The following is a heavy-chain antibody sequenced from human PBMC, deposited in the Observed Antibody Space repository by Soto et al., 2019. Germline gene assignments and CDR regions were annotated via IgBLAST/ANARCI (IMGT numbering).Heavy chain of an antibody. CDR1: GGSVSSGSYY. CDR2: IYYSGST. CDR3: AREDGYSSGWYLY. J-gene: IGHJ4*02. D-gene: IGHD6-19*01. Sequence: SETLSLTCTVSGGSVSSGSYYWSWIRQPPGKGLEWIGYIYYSGSTNYNPSLKSRVTISVDTSKNQFSLKLSSVTAADTAVYYCAREDGYSSGWYLYWGQGTLVTVSS. V-gene: IGHV4-61*01.